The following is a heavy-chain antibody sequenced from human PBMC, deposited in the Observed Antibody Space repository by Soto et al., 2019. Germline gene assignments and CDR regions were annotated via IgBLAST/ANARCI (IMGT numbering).Heavy chain of an antibody. CDR2: IHYSGSI. Sequence: QVQLQESGPGLVRPSQTLSLTCTVSGGSISSDHYHWTWIRQPPGKGLEWIGYIHYSGSIYYNPSPPSRITMVIRPSKNPVSLKLGSVTGADTAVFFRARGNGGRGRDLLGPDVWGQGNTVTVSS. CDR1: GGSISSDHYH. CDR3: ARGNGGRGRDLLGPDV. J-gene: IGHJ6*02. D-gene: IGHD3-10*01. V-gene: IGHV4-30-4*01.